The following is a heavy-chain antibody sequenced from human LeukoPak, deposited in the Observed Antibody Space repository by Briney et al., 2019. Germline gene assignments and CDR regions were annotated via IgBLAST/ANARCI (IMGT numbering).Heavy chain of an antibody. J-gene: IGHJ3*02. CDR2: IYYSGST. CDR3: ARGVLLWFAPKHAFDI. Sequence: PSETLSLTCTVSGGSISSGGYYWSWIRQHPGKGLEWIGYIYYSGSTYYNPSLKSRVTISVDTSKNQFSLKLSSVTAADTAVYYCARGVLLWFAPKHAFDIWGQGTMVTVSS. D-gene: IGHD3-10*01. V-gene: IGHV4-31*03. CDR1: GGSISSGGYY.